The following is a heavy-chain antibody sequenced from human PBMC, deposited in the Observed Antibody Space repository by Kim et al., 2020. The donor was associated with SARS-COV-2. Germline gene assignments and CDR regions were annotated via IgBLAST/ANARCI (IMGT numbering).Heavy chain of an antibody. J-gene: IGHJ4*02. D-gene: IGHD4-17*01. CDR2: IYSGGSA. CDR1: GFSVSRAF. CDR3: AKVGMPTDDYGDAWRFDY. Sequence: GGSLRLSCAASGFSVSRAFMSWVRQAPGKGLEWVSVIYSGGSAYYADSVKGRFTISRDNSKNTLYLQLNSLRAEDTAVYYCAKVGMPTDDYGDAWRFDYWGQGTLVTVSS. V-gene: IGHV3-53*01.